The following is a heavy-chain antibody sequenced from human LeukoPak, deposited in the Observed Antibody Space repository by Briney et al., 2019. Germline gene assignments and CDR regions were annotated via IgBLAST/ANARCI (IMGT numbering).Heavy chain of an antibody. Sequence: ASVKVSCKASGYTFTSYGISWVRQAPGQGLEWMGWINPNSGGTNYAQKFQGRVTMTRDTSISTAYMELSRLRSDDTAVYYCARAPSGVWELLDYWGQGTLVTVSS. CDR1: GYTFTSYG. J-gene: IGHJ4*02. V-gene: IGHV1-2*02. D-gene: IGHD1-26*01. CDR2: INPNSGGT. CDR3: ARAPSGVWELLDY.